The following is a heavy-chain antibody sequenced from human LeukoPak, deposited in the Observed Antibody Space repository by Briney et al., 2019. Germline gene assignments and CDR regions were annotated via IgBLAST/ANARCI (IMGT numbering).Heavy chain of an antibody. CDR3: TTDRVRGVIGY. CDR2: ISNDGTST. D-gene: IGHD3-10*01. V-gene: IGHV3-74*01. J-gene: IGHJ4*02. Sequence: GGSLRLSCAVSGLTFSNYWMHWVRQAPGKGLVWVSRISNDGTSTSYADSVKGRFTISRDNAKNTLYLQMNSLKTEDTAVYYCTTDRVRGVIGYWGQGTLVTVSS. CDR1: GLTFSNYW.